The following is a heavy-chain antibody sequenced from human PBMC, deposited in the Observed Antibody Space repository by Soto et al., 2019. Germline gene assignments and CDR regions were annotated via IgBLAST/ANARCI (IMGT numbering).Heavy chain of an antibody. D-gene: IGHD5-12*01. J-gene: IGHJ4*02. CDR2: IYYSGST. Sequence: PSETLSLTCTVSGGSVSSGSYYWSWIRQPPGKGLEWIGYIYYSGSTNYNPSLKSRVTISVDTSKNQFSLKLSSVTAADTAVYYCASTPLERWLQLPTDYWGQGTLVTVSS. V-gene: IGHV4-61*01. CDR1: GGSVSSGSYY. CDR3: ASTPLERWLQLPTDY.